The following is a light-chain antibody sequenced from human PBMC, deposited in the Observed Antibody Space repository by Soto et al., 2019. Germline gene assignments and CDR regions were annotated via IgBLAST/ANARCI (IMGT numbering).Light chain of an antibody. CDR3: QKYHEYW. J-gene: IGKJ1*01. V-gene: IGKV1-5*03. CDR2: KAS. CDR1: QTISSW. Sequence: DIQMTQSPSTLSLSVLDIVTITCRASQTISSWLAWYQQKPGKAPKLLIYKASTLKSGVPSRFSGSGSGTEFTLTISSLQPDDFATYYCQKYHEYWFGQGTKVDI.